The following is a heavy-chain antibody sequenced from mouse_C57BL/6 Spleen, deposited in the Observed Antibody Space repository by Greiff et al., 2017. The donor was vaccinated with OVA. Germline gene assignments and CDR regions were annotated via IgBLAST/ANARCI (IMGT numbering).Heavy chain of an antibody. Sequence: QSCKASGYTFTSYWMHWVKQRPIQGLEWIGNIDPSDSETHYNQKFKDKATLTVDKSSSTAYMQLSSLTSEDSAVYYCATRGVYYDYDAGFAYWGQGTLVTVSA. D-gene: IGHD2-4*01. CDR3: ATRGVYYDYDAGFAY. CDR2: IDPSDSET. CDR1: GYTFTSYW. J-gene: IGHJ3*01. V-gene: IGHV1-52*01.